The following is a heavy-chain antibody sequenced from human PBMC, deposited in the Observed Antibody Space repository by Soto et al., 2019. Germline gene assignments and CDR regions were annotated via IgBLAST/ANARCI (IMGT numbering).Heavy chain of an antibody. J-gene: IGHJ4*02. V-gene: IGHV4-39*01. CDR2: IYYSGST. D-gene: IGHD3-22*01. CDR1: GGSITSSSYY. CDR3: MLGSGWNGIDY. Sequence: QLQLQESGPGLVKPSETLSLTCTVSGGSITSSSYYWGWIRQPPGNGLEWNGSIYYSGSTFYNPSFKSRVTMSVDTSRDQFSLELCSVTAGYTAVYYCMLGSGWNGIDYWGQGTLVTVSS.